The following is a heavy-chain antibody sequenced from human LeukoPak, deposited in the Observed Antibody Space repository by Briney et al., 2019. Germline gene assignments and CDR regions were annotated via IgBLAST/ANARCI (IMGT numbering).Heavy chain of an antibody. V-gene: IGHV4-34*01. D-gene: IGHD6-13*01. CDR1: GGSFSGYY. CDR3: ARQAAAAHMDV. Sequence: KASETLSLTCAVYGGSFSGYYWSWIRQPPGKGLEWIGEINHSGSTNYNPSLKSQVTISVDTSKNQFSLKLSSVTAADTAVYYCARQAAAAHMDVWGKGTTVTVSS. CDR2: INHSGST. J-gene: IGHJ6*03.